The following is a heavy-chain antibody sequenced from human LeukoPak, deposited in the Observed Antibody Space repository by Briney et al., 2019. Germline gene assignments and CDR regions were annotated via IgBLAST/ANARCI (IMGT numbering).Heavy chain of an antibody. J-gene: IGHJ6*01. CDR1: GGSFSSGGYY. Sequence: SHTLSLTRTVSGGSFSSGGYYWSWIRQNPGKGLEWIGYIYYDESTPYHPYPKRRVTISVDTSKNQFSLSLSPVPAAYMAVCYCTRSLGVVIHGGRDVWGRGGTLTV. D-gene: IGHD3-16*02. CDR2: IYYDEST. CDR3: TRSLGVVIHGGRDV. V-gene: IGHV4-31*03.